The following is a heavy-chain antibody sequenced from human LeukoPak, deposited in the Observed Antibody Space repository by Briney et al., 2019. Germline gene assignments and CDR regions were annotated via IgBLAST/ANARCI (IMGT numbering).Heavy chain of an antibody. CDR2: IIPIFGTA. CDR3: AREVGGDTAMVTDY. Sequence: SVKVSCKASGGTFSSYAISWVRQAPGQGLEWMGGIIPIFGTANYAQTFQGRVTITADESTSTDYMELSSLRSEDTAVYYCAREVGGDTAMVTDYWGQGTLVTVSS. V-gene: IGHV1-69*13. CDR1: GGTFSSYA. D-gene: IGHD5-18*01. J-gene: IGHJ4*02.